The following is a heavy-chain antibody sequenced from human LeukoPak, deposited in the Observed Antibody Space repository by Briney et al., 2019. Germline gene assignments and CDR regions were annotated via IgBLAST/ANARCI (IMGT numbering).Heavy chain of an antibody. CDR2: MNPNSGNT. D-gene: IGHD3-10*01. J-gene: IGHJ5*02. CDR1: GYTFTSYD. Sequence: ASVKLSCKASGYTFTSYDINWVRQATGQGIGWMGWMNPNSGNTGYAQKFQGRVTMTRNTSISTAYMELSSLRSEDTAVYYCARGRNSYYYGSGKKNWFDPWGQGTLVTVSS. V-gene: IGHV1-8*01. CDR3: ARGRNSYYYGSGKKNWFDP.